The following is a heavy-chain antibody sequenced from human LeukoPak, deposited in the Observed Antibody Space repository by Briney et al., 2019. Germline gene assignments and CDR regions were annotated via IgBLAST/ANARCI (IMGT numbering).Heavy chain of an antibody. CDR3: ARDRGNYYDSSGEVPPAY. CDR1: GFTFGDYA. Sequence: GGSLRLSCTASGFTFGDYAMNWVRQAPGKGLEWVSSISSSSSYIYYADSVKGRFTISRDNAKNSLYLQMNSLRAEDTAVYYCARDRGNYYDSSGEVPPAYWGQGTLVTVSS. V-gene: IGHV3-21*01. J-gene: IGHJ4*02. CDR2: ISSSSSYI. D-gene: IGHD3-22*01.